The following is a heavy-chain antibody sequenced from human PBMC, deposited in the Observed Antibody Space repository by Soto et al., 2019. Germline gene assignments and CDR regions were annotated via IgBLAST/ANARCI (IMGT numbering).Heavy chain of an antibody. Sequence: SETLSLTCTVSGGXISSGGYYWSWIRQHPGKGLEWIGYIYYSGSTYYNPSLKSRVTISVDTSKNQFSLKLSSVTAADTAVYYCARETRNSSSWYDYYYYGMDVWGQGTTVTVSS. CDR3: ARETRNSSSWYDYYYYGMDV. J-gene: IGHJ6*02. V-gene: IGHV4-31*03. CDR2: IYYSGST. D-gene: IGHD6-13*01. CDR1: GGXISSGGYY.